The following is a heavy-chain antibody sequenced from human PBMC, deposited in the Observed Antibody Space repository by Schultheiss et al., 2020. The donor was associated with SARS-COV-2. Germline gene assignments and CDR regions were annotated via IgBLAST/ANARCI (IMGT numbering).Heavy chain of an antibody. CDR1: GGSISSYY. J-gene: IGHJ6*02. V-gene: IGHV4-59*01. Sequence: SETLSLTCTVSGGSISSYYWSWIRQHPGKGLEWIGYIYYSGSTNYNPSLKSRVTISVDTSKNQFSLKLSSVTAADTAVYYCARGARYYGMDVWGQGTTVTVSS. D-gene: IGHD5-12*01. CDR2: IYYSGST. CDR3: ARGARYYGMDV.